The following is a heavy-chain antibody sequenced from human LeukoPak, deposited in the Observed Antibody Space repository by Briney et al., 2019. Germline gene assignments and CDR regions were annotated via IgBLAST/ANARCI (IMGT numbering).Heavy chain of an antibody. CDR2: IYYSGST. V-gene: IGHV4-61*01. Sequence: SETLSLTCTVSGGSISSSSYYWGWIRQPPGKGLEWIGYIYYSGSTNYNPSLKSRVTISVDTSKNQFSLKLSSVTAADTAVYYCARDSTSGWFDPWGQGTLVTVSS. CDR1: GGSISSSSYY. J-gene: IGHJ5*02. D-gene: IGHD3-10*01. CDR3: ARDSTSGWFDP.